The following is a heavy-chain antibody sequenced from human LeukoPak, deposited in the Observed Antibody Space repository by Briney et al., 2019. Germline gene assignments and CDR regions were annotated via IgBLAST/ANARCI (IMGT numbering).Heavy chain of an antibody. V-gene: IGHV4-61*02. D-gene: IGHD3-22*01. CDR2: IYTSGST. Sequence: PSETLSLTCTVSGDSISSSSYYWSWIRQPAGKGLEWIGRIYTSGSTNYNPSLKSRVTMSVDTSKNQFSLKLSSVTAADTAVYYCARHDSSGYGLFDYWGQGTLVTVSS. J-gene: IGHJ4*02. CDR3: ARHDSSGYGLFDY. CDR1: GDSISSSSYY.